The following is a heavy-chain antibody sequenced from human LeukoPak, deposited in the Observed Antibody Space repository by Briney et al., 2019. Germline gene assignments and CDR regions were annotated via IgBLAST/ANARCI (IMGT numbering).Heavy chain of an antibody. CDR1: GFTFSNSG. V-gene: IGHV3-48*01. Sequence: GGSLRLSCAASGFTFSNSGMNWVRQAPGKGLEWVSYISSSSYTIYYADSVKGRFTISRDNAKNSLYLQMNSLRADDTAVYYCARDTLGEGEDANYAVYYFDYWGQGTVVTVSS. CDR3: ARDTLGEGEDANYAVYYFDY. D-gene: IGHD4/OR15-4a*01. J-gene: IGHJ4*02. CDR2: ISSSSYTI.